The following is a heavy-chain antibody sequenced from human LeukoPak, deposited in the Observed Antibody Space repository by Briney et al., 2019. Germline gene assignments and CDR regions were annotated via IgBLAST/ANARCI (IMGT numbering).Heavy chain of an antibody. V-gene: IGHV4-59*08. J-gene: IGHJ3*02. CDR2: IYYSGST. D-gene: IGHD3-22*01. Sequence: SETLSLTCAVSGGSINSYYWTWIRQPPGKGLAWIGYIYYSGSTKYNPSLKSRVTISVDTSKNQFSLKLRSVTAADTAVYYCARRRYYYDSTGYFYKNKTAFDIWGQGTMVTVSS. CDR1: GGSINSYY. CDR3: ARRRYYYDSTGYFYKNKTAFDI.